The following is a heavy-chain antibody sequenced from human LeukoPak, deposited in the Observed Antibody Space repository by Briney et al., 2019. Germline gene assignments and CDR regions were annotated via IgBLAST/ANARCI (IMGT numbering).Heavy chain of an antibody. CDR1: AFTFSGYW. J-gene: IGHJ4*02. Sequence: GSLRLSCAASAFTFSGYWMTWVRQAPGKGLEWVAITSQDGSEKYHVDSVKGRFTISRDNAKNSLYLEMNSLRAEDTAVYYCARDYGGSSPFDYWGQGTLVTVSS. CDR3: ARDYGGSSPFDY. CDR2: TSQDGSEK. V-gene: IGHV3-7*01. D-gene: IGHD4-23*01.